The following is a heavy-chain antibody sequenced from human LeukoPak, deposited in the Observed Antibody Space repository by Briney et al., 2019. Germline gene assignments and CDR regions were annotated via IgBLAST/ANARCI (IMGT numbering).Heavy chain of an antibody. CDR2: IWYDGSNK. Sequence: PGGSLRLSCAASGFTFSSYGMHWVRQAPGKGLEWVAVIWYDGSNKYYADSVKGRFTISRDNSKNTLYLQMNSLRAEDTAVYYCAKDVTFGGVIAMYYFDYWGQGTLVTVSS. CDR1: GFTFSSYG. V-gene: IGHV3-33*06. J-gene: IGHJ4*02. CDR3: AKDVTFGGVIAMYYFDY. D-gene: IGHD3-16*02.